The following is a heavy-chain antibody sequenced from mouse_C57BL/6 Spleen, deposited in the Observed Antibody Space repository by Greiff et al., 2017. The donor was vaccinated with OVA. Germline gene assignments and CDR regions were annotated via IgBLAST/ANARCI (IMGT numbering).Heavy chain of an antibody. CDR2: IYPGNSDT. CDR1: GYTFTSYW. D-gene: IGHD1-1*01. J-gene: IGHJ2*01. CDR3: TRELYYGSPYYFDY. Sequence: EVKVEESGTVLARPGASVKMSCKTSGYTFTSYWMHWVKQRPGQGLEWIGAIYPGNSDTSYNQKFKGKAKLTAVTSASTAYMELSSLTNEDSAVYYCTRELYYGSPYYFDYWGQGTTLTVSS. V-gene: IGHV1-5*01.